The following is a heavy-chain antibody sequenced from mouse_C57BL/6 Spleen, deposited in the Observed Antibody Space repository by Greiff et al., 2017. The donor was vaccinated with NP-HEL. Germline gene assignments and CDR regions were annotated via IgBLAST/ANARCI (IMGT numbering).Heavy chain of an antibody. CDR2: ISSGGSYT. D-gene: IGHD2-2*01. Sequence: EVKLMESGGDLVKPGGSLKLSCAASGFTFSSYGMSWVRQTPDKRLEWVATISSGGSYTYYPDSVKGRFTISRDNAKNTLYLQMSSLKSEDTAMYYCARQTMVTTEDAMDYWGQGTSVTVSS. CDR1: GFTFSSYG. CDR3: ARQTMVTTEDAMDY. J-gene: IGHJ4*01. V-gene: IGHV5-6*01.